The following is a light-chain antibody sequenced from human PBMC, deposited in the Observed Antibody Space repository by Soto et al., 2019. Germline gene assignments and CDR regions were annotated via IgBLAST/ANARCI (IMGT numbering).Light chain of an antibody. J-gene: IGLJ2*01. Sequence: QSVLTQPASVSGSPGQSITISCTGTSSDFGGYNSVSWYQHHPGKAPKLMIYDVNNRPSGVSNRFSGSKSGKTASLTISGLQAEDEADYYCRSYTSSSTPVVFGGGTKLTVL. V-gene: IGLV2-14*03. CDR1: SSDFGGYNS. CDR3: RSYTSSSTPVV. CDR2: DVN.